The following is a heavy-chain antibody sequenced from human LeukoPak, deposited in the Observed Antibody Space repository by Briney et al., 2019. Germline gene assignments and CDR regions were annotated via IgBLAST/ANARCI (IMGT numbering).Heavy chain of an antibody. CDR2: IWYDGSNK. D-gene: IGHD3-3*01. Sequence: GGSLRLSCAASGFTFSSYGMHWVRQAPGKGLEWVAGIWYDGSNKYYADSVKGRFTISRDNSKNTLYLQMNSLRAEDTAVYYCARDRVGLITIFGVANYYYYMDVWGKGTTVTVSS. CDR3: ARDRVGLITIFGVANYYYYMDV. J-gene: IGHJ6*03. CDR1: GFTFSSYG. V-gene: IGHV3-33*01.